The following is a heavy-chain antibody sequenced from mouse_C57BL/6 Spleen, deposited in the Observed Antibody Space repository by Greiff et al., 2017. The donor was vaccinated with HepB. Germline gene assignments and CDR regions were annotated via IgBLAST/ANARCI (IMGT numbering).Heavy chain of an antibody. V-gene: IGHV1-75*01. CDR1: GYTFTDYY. Sequence: VQLQQSGPELVKPGASVKISCKASGYTFTDYYINWVKQRPGQGLEWIGWIFPGSGSTYYNEKFKGKATLTVDKSSSTAYMLLSSLTSEDSAVYFSACRDSSCYAWFAYWGQGTLVTVSA. CDR2: IFPGSGST. CDR3: ACRDSSCYAWFAY. J-gene: IGHJ3*01. D-gene: IGHD3-2*02.